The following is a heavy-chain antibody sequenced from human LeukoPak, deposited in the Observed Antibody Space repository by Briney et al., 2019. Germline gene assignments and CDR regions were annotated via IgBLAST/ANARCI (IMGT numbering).Heavy chain of an antibody. CDR1: GGTFSSYA. V-gene: IGHV1-69*05. D-gene: IGHD3-22*01. Sequence: VASVKVSCKASGGTFSSYAISWVRQAPGQGLELMGRIIPIFGTANYAQKFQGRVTMTTDTSTSTGYMELGSLRSDDTAVYYCATGPKYFYDSSGYYGIWGQGTMVTVSS. CDR3: ATGPKYFYDSSGYYGI. J-gene: IGHJ3*02. CDR2: IIPIFGTA.